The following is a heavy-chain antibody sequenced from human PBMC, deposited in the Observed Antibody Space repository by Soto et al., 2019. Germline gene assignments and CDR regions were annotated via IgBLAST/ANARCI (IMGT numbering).Heavy chain of an antibody. CDR3: ATLLDLLYYYGMDV. J-gene: IGHJ6*02. V-gene: IGHV1-69*13. CDR2: IIPIFGTA. CDR1: GGTFSSYA. Sequence: SVKVSCKASGGTFSSYAISWVRQAPGQGLEWMGGIIPIFGTANYAQKFQGRVTITADESTSTAYMELSSLRSEDTAVYYCATLLDLLYYYGMDVWGQGTTVTVSS.